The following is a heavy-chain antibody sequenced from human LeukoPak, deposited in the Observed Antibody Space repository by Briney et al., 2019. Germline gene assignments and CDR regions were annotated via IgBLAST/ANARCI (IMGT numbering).Heavy chain of an antibody. CDR2: ISGSGGST. Sequence: GGSLRLSCAASGFTVSSNYMSWVRQAPGKGLEWVSAISGSGGSTYYADSVKGRFTISRDNSKNTLYLQMNSLRAEDTAVYYCARENTFGGVIVMFESYFDYWGQGTLVTVSS. CDR1: GFTVSSNY. J-gene: IGHJ4*02. V-gene: IGHV3-23*01. CDR3: ARENTFGGVIVMFESYFDY. D-gene: IGHD3-16*02.